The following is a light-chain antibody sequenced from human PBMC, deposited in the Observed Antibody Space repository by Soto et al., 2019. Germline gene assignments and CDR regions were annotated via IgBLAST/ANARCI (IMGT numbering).Light chain of an antibody. CDR2: DVS. J-gene: IGLJ1*01. V-gene: IGLV2-14*01. Sequence: QSALTQPASVSGSPGQSITISCTGTSSDVGGYNYVSWYQQHPGKAPKLMIYDVSNRPSGASNRFSGSKSGNTASLTISGLQAEDEADYCCRSYTSSSTLGFGTGTKLTVL. CDR1: SSDVGGYNY. CDR3: RSYTSSSTLG.